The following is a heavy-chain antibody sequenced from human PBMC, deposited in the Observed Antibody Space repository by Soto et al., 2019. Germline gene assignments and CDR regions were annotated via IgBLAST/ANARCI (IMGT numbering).Heavy chain of an antibody. CDR1: GYTFTSYD. CDR2: MNPNSGNT. CDR3: ARETSYKNFDY. Sequence: VASVKVSCKASGYTFTSYDINWVRQATGQGLEWMGWMNPNSGNTGYAQKFQGRVTMTRDTSIGTAYMELSSLRSEDTAVYYCARETSYKNFDYWGHGALVTVSS. D-gene: IGHD1-20*01. J-gene: IGHJ4*01. V-gene: IGHV1-8*01.